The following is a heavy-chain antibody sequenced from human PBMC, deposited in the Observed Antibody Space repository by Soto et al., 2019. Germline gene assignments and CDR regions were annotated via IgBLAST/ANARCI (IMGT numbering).Heavy chain of an antibody. CDR1: GYTFTSYG. Sequence: QVHLVQSGAEVKKPGASVKVSCKGSGYTFTSYGITWVRQAPGQGLEWMGWISAHNGNTDYAQKLQGRVTVTRDTSTSTAYMALRSLSSDATAVYYCARGRYGDYWGQGALVTVSS. CDR2: ISAHNGNT. V-gene: IGHV1-18*01. J-gene: IGHJ4*02. D-gene: IGHD1-1*01. CDR3: ARGRYGDY.